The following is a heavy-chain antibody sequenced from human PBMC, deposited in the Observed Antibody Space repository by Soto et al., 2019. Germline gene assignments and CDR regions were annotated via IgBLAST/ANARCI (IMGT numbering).Heavy chain of an antibody. CDR3: AKDRHDFWSGYIDY. D-gene: IGHD3-3*01. CDR2: ISWNSGSI. V-gene: IGHV3-9*01. Sequence: DVQLVESGGGLVQPGRSLRLSCAASGFTFDDYAMHWVRQAPGKGLEWVSGISWNSGSIGYADSVKGRFTISRDNAKNSLYLQMNSLRAEDTALYYCAKDRHDFWSGYIDYWGQGTLVTVSS. J-gene: IGHJ4*02. CDR1: GFTFDDYA.